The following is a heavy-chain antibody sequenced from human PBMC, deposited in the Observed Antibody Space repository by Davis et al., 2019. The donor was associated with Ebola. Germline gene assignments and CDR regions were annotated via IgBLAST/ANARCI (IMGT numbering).Heavy chain of an antibody. Sequence: GESLKISCEVSGYSLTSYWIAWVRQTSGTGLEWMGFIHPDDSETRYGPSFQGRFTISVDKSISTVYLQWSSLEASDSATYFCVRRGGKGGDYLDFWGQGTLVTVSS. CDR2: IHPDDSET. D-gene: IGHD1-26*01. CDR3: VRRGGKGGDYLDF. CDR1: GYSLTSYW. J-gene: IGHJ4*02. V-gene: IGHV5-51*01.